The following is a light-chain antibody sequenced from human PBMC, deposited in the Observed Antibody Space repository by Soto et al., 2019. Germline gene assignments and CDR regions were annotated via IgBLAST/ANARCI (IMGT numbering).Light chain of an antibody. CDR3: HQYGSSPFT. CDR2: GAS. Sequence: EIVLTQPPGTLSLSPGERATLSCRASQSVSSNYLAWYQHKPGQAPRLLIHGASSRATGIPDRFSGSGSGTDFTLTIRRLEPEDFAVYYCHQYGSSPFTFGPGTTVDIK. V-gene: IGKV3-20*01. J-gene: IGKJ3*01. CDR1: QSVSSNY.